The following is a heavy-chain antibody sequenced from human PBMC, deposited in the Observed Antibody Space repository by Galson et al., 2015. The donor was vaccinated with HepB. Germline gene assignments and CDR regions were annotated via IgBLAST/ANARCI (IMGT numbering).Heavy chain of an antibody. J-gene: IGHJ4*02. CDR2: ISYDGSNK. CDR3: AKSGYSSGWYCDY. V-gene: IGHV3-30*18. D-gene: IGHD6-19*01. Sequence: SLRLSCAASGFTFCSYGMHWVRQAPGKGLEWVAVISYDGSNKYYADSVKGRFTISRDNSKNTLYLQMNSLRAEDTAVYYCAKSGYSSGWYCDYWGQGTLVTVSS. CDR1: GFTFCSYG.